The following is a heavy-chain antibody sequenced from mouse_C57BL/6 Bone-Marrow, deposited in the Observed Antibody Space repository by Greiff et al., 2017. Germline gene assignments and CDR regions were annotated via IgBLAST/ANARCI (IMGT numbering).Heavy chain of an antibody. D-gene: IGHD2-4*01. V-gene: IGHV2-9-1*01. CDR1: GFSLTSYA. CDR2: IWTGGGT. CDR3: ARKTITTSYYARDY. J-gene: IGHJ4*01. Sequence: QVQLQQSGPGLVAPSQSLSITCTVSGFSLTSYAISWVRPPPGKGLEWLGVIWTGGGTNYNSALKSRLSISTDNSKRQVFLKMISLQTEDTARYYSARKTITTSYYARDYGGQGTSGTVSS.